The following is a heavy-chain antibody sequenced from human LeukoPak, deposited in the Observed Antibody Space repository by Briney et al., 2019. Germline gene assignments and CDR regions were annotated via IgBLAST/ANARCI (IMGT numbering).Heavy chain of an antibody. CDR3: AKTLIYYDSSGYYFDY. CDR2: ISGSGGST. CDR1: GFTFSSYA. J-gene: IGHJ4*02. Sequence: GGSLRLSCAASGFTFSSYAMSWVRQAPGKGLEWVSPISGSGGSTYYADSVRGRFTISRDNSKNTLYLQMNSLRAEDTAVYYCAKTLIYYDSSGYYFDYWGQGTLVTVSS. D-gene: IGHD3-22*01. V-gene: IGHV3-23*01.